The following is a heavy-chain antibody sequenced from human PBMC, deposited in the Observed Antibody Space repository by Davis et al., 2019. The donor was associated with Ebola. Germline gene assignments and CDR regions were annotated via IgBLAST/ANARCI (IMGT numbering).Heavy chain of an antibody. CDR1: GGSISSSHW. D-gene: IGHD3-22*01. CDR3: ARDSPKYYYDSSGYGVRQSGGMDV. Sequence: MPSETLSLTFAVSGGSISSSHWWSWVRQSPRLLLSCIGEIYHSGSTYYNPSLKSRVTISVDTSKNQFSLKLSSVTAADTAVYYCARDSPKYYYDSSGYGVRQSGGMDVWGKGTTVTVSS. CDR2: IYHSGST. V-gene: IGHV4-4*02. J-gene: IGHJ6*04.